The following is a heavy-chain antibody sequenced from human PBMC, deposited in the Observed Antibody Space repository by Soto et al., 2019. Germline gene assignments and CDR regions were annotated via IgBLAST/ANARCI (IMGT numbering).Heavy chain of an antibody. CDR2: IYYSGST. D-gene: IGHD2-15*01. CDR1: GVSISSYY. J-gene: IGHJ6*03. CDR3: ARGRYCSGGSCFGYYYYYYMDV. V-gene: IGHV4-59*01. Sequence: SETLSLTCTVSGVSISSYYWSWIRQPPGKGLEWIGYIYYSGSTNYNPSLKSRVTISVDTSKNQFSLKLSSVTAADTAVYYCARGRYCSGGSCFGYYYYYYMDVWGKGTTVTVSS.